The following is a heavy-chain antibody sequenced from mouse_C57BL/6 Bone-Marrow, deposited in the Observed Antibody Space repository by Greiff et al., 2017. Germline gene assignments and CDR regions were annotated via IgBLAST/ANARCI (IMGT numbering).Heavy chain of an antibody. CDR2: IDPSDSYT. Sequence: VQLQQPGAELVMPGASVKLSCKASGYTFTSYWMHWVKQRPGQGLEWIGEIDPSDSYTNYNQKFKGKSTLTVDKSSSTAYMQLSSLTSEDSAVYYCARESNSSGILFAYWGQGTLVTVSA. J-gene: IGHJ3*01. CDR3: ARESNSSGILFAY. CDR1: GYTFTSYW. V-gene: IGHV1-69*01. D-gene: IGHD2-5*01.